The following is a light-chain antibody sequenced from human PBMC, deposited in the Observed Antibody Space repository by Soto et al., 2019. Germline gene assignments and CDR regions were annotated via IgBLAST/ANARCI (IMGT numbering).Light chain of an antibody. CDR1: QILLHSNGYNY. CDR2: LGS. J-gene: IGKJ5*01. Sequence: DIVMTQSPLSLPVTPVDPASISFRSSQILLHSNGYNYLDWYLQKPGQSPQLLIYLGSNRASGVPDRFSGSGSGTDFTLKISRVEAEDVGVYYCMQALQTPRAFGQGTRLRL. V-gene: IGKV2-28*01. CDR3: MQALQTPRA.